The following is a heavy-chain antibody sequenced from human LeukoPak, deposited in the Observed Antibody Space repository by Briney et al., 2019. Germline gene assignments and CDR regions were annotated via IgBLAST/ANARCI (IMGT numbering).Heavy chain of an antibody. V-gene: IGHV4-30-4*01. CDR3: AREDGSGHWFDP. CDR1: GGSISSGDYY. J-gene: IGHJ5*02. CDR2: IYYSGST. D-gene: IGHD3-10*01. Sequence: SQTLSLTCTVPGGSISSGDYYWSWIRQPPGKGLEWIGYIYYSGSTYYNPSLKSRVTILVDTSKNQFSLKLSSVTAADTAVYYCAREDGSGHWFDPWGQGTLVTVSS.